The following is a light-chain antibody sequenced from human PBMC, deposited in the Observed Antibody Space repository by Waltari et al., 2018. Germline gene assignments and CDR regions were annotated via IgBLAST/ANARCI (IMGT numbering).Light chain of an antibody. CDR1: NSDVDIFGR. CDR3: SSYTSSSTWV. V-gene: IGLV2-18*02. CDR2: EVS. J-gene: IGLJ3*02. Sequence: QSALTQPPSVSGSPGQSVIISCTGTNSDVDIFGRLSWYQQSPGTAPRLMIYEVSNRPSGVPDRFSGSKSGNTASLTISGLQAEDEGDYYCSSYTSSSTWVFGGGTKVTVL.